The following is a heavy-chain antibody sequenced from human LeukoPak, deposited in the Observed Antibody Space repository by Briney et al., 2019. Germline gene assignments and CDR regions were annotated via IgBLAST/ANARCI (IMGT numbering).Heavy chain of an antibody. V-gene: IGHV3-9*01. Sequence: GGSLRLSCAASGFTFKDYAMHWVRQAPGTGLEWVSGISWNSAGIGYADSVKGRFTISRDNAKNSLYLQMNNLRPEDTAFYYCAKAGGGSRYNWLDPWGQGTLVTVSS. CDR3: AKAGGGSRYNWLDP. D-gene: IGHD1-26*01. CDR1: GFTFKDYA. J-gene: IGHJ5*02. CDR2: ISWNSAGI.